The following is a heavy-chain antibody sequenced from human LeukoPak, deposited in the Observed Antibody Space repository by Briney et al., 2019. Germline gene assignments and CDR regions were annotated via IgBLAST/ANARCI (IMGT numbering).Heavy chain of an antibody. CDR2: VNPSGGST. V-gene: IGHV1-46*01. J-gene: IGHJ4*02. Sequence: ASVKVSCKASGYTFTSYYMHWVRQAPGQWLELMGIVNPSGGSTGYAQKFQGRGTMTSDTSTSTVYMDLSSLRSEDTAVYHCARDQGYGGNTRPFDYWGQGTLVTVSS. D-gene: IGHD4-23*01. CDR3: ARDQGYGGNTRPFDY. CDR1: GYTFTSYY.